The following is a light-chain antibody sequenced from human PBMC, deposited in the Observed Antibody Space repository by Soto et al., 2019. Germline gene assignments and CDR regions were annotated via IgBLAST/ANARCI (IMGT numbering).Light chain of an antibody. J-gene: IGLJ1*01. CDR3: AAWDDRLDVYV. V-gene: IGLV1-44*01. CDR1: SSNIGSNT. CDR2: STS. Sequence: QSALTQPPSASGTPGQIVAISCSGSSSNIGSNTVTWYQQLPGTAPKLLIYSTSQRSSGVPGRFSGSKSGASASLSISGLQPEDEADYYCAAWDDRLDVYVFGTGTKVTVL.